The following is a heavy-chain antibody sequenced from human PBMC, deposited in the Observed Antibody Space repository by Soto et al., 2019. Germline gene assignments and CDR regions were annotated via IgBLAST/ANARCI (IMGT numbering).Heavy chain of an antibody. J-gene: IGHJ4*02. CDR1: GYTFTSYG. CDR3: ARDRGPYYDSSGYYYFDY. CDR2: ISAYNGNT. D-gene: IGHD3-22*01. Sequence: GASVKVSCKASGYTFTSYGISWVRQAPGQGLEWMGWISAYNGNTNYAQKLQGRVTMTTDTSTSTAYMELRSLRSDDTAVYYCARDRGPYYDSSGYYYFDYWGQGTLVTVSS. V-gene: IGHV1-18*01.